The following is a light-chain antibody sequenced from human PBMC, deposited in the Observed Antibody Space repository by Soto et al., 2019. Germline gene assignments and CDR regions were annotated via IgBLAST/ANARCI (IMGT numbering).Light chain of an antibody. J-gene: IGKJ3*01. V-gene: IGKV3-20*01. Sequence: ELVLTQSPGTLSLYPGERATLSCTASQSVTSSCLAWYQRKPGQAPRLLIHTTSIRATDIPDKFSGSGSGTDFTLTISRLEPQDSAVYYCQQCGGSPLFSFGPGTRVDI. CDR2: TTS. CDR3: QQCGGSPLFS. CDR1: QSVTSSC.